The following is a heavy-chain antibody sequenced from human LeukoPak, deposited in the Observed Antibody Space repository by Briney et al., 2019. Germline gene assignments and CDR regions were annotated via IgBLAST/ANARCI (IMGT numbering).Heavy chain of an antibody. J-gene: IGHJ5*02. D-gene: IGHD3-10*01. Sequence: ASVKVSCKASGGTFSSYAISWVRQAPGQGLEWMGGIIPIFGTANYAQKFQGRVTITADKSTSTAYMELSSLRSEDTAVYYCARDRGDMVRGVIWFDPWGQGTLVTVSS. V-gene: IGHV1-69*06. CDR1: GGTFSSYA. CDR3: ARDRGDMVRGVIWFDP. CDR2: IIPIFGTA.